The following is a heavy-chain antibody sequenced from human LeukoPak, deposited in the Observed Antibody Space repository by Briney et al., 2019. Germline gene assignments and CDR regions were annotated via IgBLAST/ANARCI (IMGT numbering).Heavy chain of an antibody. CDR3: ARGGGYSYGTDPFDY. D-gene: IGHD5-18*01. J-gene: IGHJ4*02. V-gene: IGHV4-59*01. CDR1: GGSISSYY. CDR2: IYYSGST. Sequence: PSETLSLTCTVSGGSISSYYWSWIRQPPGKGLEWIGYIYYSGSTNYNPSLKSRVTISVDTSKIQFSLKLSSVTAADTAVYYCARGGGYSYGTDPFDYWGQGTLVTVSS.